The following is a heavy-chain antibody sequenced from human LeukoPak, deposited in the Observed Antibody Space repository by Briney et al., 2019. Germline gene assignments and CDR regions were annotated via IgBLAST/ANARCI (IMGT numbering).Heavy chain of an antibody. Sequence: GGSLRLSCAAPGFTFSSYEMNWVRQAPGKGLEWVSYISSSGSTIYYADSVKGRFTISRDNAKNSLYLQMNSLRAEDTAVYYCARVSGDSSGYFDYWGQGTLVTVSS. CDR3: ARVSGDSSGYFDY. D-gene: IGHD3-22*01. CDR1: GFTFSSYE. J-gene: IGHJ4*02. CDR2: ISSSGSTI. V-gene: IGHV3-48*03.